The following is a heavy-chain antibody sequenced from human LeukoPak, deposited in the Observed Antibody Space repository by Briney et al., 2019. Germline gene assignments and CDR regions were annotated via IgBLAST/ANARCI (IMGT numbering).Heavy chain of an antibody. CDR1: GFTFSSYE. Sequence: GGSLRLSCAASGFTFSSYEMNWVRQAPGKGLEWVSYISSSGSTIYYADSVKGRFTISRDNAKNSLYLQMNSLRAEDTAVYYCARDTSYPHPYYMDVWGKGTTVTVSS. CDR2: ISSSGSTI. V-gene: IGHV3-48*03. CDR3: ARDTSYPHPYYMDV. D-gene: IGHD3-16*02. J-gene: IGHJ6*03.